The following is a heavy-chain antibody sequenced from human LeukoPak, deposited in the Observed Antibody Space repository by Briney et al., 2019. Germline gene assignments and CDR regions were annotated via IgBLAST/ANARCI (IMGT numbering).Heavy chain of an antibody. CDR2: IYSGGST. Sequence: PGGSLRLSCAASGFTVSSNYMSWVRQAPGKGLEWVSVIYSGGSTYYADSVKGRFTISRDNSKNTLYLQMNSLRAEDTAVYYCARDRSPPGQQLVVSHYYYGMDVWGQGTTVTVSS. D-gene: IGHD6-13*01. CDR3: ARDRSPPGQQLVVSHYYYGMDV. V-gene: IGHV3-66*01. J-gene: IGHJ6*02. CDR1: GFTVSSNY.